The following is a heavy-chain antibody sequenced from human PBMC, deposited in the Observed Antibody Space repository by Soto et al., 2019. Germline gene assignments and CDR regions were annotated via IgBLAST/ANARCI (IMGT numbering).Heavy chain of an antibody. CDR1: GFTLSGYA. Sequence: EVQLVESGGGLAQPGGSLRLSCAASGFTLSGYAMDWVRQPPGKGLEYVSGISTNGVGTYYANSVQGRFTISRDNSKNTVYLQMGSLRPEDMAVYYCARRARPDFYYMDVWGKGTMVTVSS. CDR2: ISTNGVGT. V-gene: IGHV3-64*01. J-gene: IGHJ6*03. CDR3: ARRARPDFYYMDV. D-gene: IGHD6-6*01.